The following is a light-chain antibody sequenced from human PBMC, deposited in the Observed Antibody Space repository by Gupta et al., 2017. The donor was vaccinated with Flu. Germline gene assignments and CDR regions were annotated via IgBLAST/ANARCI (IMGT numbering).Light chain of an antibody. CDR2: WGS. Sequence: DTVITQSPLSLPVTPGEPASISCRSSQSLLHSNGYNYLDWYLQKPGQTPQLLIYWGSKRAYGVTDRFSGSGSGTDFTLKSSRGEAEDVGLYYGMQDLQTITFGQGTRVEIK. J-gene: IGKJ5*01. CDR1: QSLLHSNGYNY. CDR3: MQDLQTIT. V-gene: IGKV2-28*01.